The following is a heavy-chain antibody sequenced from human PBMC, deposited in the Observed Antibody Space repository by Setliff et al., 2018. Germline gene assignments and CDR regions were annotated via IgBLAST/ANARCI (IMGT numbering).Heavy chain of an antibody. CDR3: ARIKWFGETDCFDS. CDR2: INHSGIT. D-gene: IGHD3-10*01. V-gene: IGHV4-34*01. Sequence: SETLSLTCTVSGGSLSSYYWSWIRQPPGKGLEWIGEINHSGITNYNPSLKSRVTMSVDTSKNQFSLKLNSLTAADTAVYYCARIKWFGETDCFDSWGQGTLVTVSS. CDR1: GGSLSSYY. J-gene: IGHJ5*01.